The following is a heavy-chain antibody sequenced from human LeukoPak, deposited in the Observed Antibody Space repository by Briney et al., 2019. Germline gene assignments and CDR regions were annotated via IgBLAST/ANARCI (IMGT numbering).Heavy chain of an antibody. V-gene: IGHV4-59*08. CDR1: GGSISSYY. D-gene: IGHD2-15*01. J-gene: IGHJ5*02. Sequence: SETLSLTCTVSGGSISSYYWSWIRQPPGKGLEWIGYISNTGSTNYNPSLKSRVTMSVDTSKNQFSLKLSSVTAADTAVYYCAKLVYSLDGSGHNWFDPWGQGALVTVSS. CDR3: AKLVYSLDGSGHNWFDP. CDR2: ISNTGST.